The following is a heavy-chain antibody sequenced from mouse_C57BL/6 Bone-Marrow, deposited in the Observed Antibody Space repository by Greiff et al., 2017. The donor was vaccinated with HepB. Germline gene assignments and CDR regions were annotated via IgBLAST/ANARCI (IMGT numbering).Heavy chain of an antibody. CDR3: ARETIYYYGSSYEYFDV. V-gene: IGHV1-39*01. CDR2: INLNYGTT. J-gene: IGHJ1*03. Sequence: VQLQQSGPELVKPGASVKISCKASGYSFTDYNMNWVKQSNGKSLEWIGVINLNYGTTSYNQKFKGKATLTVDQSSSTDYMQLNSMTSEDSAVYYGARETIYYYGSSYEYFDVWGTGTTVTVSS. CDR1: GYSFTDYN. D-gene: IGHD1-1*01.